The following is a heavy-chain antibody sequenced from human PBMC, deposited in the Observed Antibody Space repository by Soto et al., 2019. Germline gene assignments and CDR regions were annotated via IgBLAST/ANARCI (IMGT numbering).Heavy chain of an antibody. Sequence: EVQLVESGGGLVQPGGSLRLSCAASGFTVSSNYMSWVRQAPGKGLEWVSVIYSGGSTYYEDSVKGRFTISRHNSKNTLYLQMNSLRAEDTAVYYCASSANPYYYILTGYYIIHYYYGMDVWGQGTTVTVSS. CDR3: ASSANPYYYILTGYYIIHYYYGMDV. CDR1: GFTVSSNY. D-gene: IGHD3-9*01. V-gene: IGHV3-53*04. CDR2: IYSGGST. J-gene: IGHJ6*02.